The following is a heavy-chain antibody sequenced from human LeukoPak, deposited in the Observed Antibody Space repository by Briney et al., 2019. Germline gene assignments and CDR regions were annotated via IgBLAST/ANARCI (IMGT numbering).Heavy chain of an antibody. D-gene: IGHD3-22*01. J-gene: IGHJ4*02. Sequence: GGSLRLSCAASGFTFSSCAMSWVRQAPGKGLEWVSAISGSGGSTYYADSVKGRFTISRDNSKNTLYLQMNSLRAEDTAVYYCATDSDCYDSFYFDYWGQGTLVTVSS. V-gene: IGHV3-23*01. CDR2: ISGSGGST. CDR3: ATDSDCYDSFYFDY. CDR1: GFTFSSCA.